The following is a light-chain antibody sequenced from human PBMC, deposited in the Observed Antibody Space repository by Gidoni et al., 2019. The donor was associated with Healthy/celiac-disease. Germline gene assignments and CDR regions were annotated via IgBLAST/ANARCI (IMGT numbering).Light chain of an antibody. CDR2: DAS. CDR3: QQRSNWPLT. Sequence: EIVLTQSPATLSLSPGERATRSCRASQSVSSYLAGYKQKPGQAPRLLIYDASNRATGIPARFSGSGSGTDFTLTISSLEPEDFAVYYCQQRSNWPLTFGGGTKVEIK. V-gene: IGKV3-11*01. CDR1: QSVSSY. J-gene: IGKJ4*01.